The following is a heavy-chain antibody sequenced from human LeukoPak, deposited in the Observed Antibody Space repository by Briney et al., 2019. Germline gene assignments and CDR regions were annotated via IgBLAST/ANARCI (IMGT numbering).Heavy chain of an antibody. CDR1: GFTFSNYA. Sequence: GGSLRLSCAASGFTFSNYAMTWVRQAPGKGLEWVSSFADSLKGRFTISRDNAKNSLYLQMNSLRAEDTAVYYCARSSRELGGYAPWEVMPPFDYWGQGTLVTVSS. CDR2: F. J-gene: IGHJ4*02. D-gene: IGHD1-7*01. V-gene: IGHV3-21*01. CDR3: ARSSRELGGYAPWEVMPPFDY.